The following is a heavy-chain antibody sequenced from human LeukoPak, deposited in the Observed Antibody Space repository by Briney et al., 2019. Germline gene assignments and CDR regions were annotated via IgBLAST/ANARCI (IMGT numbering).Heavy chain of an antibody. CDR2: INAGNGNT. D-gene: IGHD6-19*01. Sequence: ASVKVSCTASGYTFTSYAMHWVRQAPGQRLEWMGWINAGNGNTKYSQKFQGRVTITRDTSASTAYMELSSLRSEDTAVYYCARDTLIPRYSSGWYEIFYYYGMDVWGQGTTVTVSS. CDR3: ARDTLIPRYSSGWYEIFYYYGMDV. V-gene: IGHV1-3*01. J-gene: IGHJ6*02. CDR1: GYTFTSYA.